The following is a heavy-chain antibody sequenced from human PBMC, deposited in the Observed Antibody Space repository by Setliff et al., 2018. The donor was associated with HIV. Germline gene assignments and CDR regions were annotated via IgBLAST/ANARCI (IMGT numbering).Heavy chain of an antibody. CDR1: GYTFTSYA. CDR3: ARGFYSWNL. J-gene: IGHJ5*02. CDR2: INAGNGNT. V-gene: IGHV1-3*01. Sequence: ASVKVSCKASGYTFTSYAMHWVRQAPGQRLEWMGWINAGNGNTKYSQKFQGRVTMTRDTSTQTAYMELTSLTFHDTAVYYCARGFYSWNLWGQGTLVTVSS. D-gene: IGHD1-20*01.